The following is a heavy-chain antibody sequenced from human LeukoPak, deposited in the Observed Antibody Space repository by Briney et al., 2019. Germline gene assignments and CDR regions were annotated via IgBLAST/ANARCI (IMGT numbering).Heavy chain of an antibody. CDR3: AKAVDTAMALGY. V-gene: IGHV3-9*01. D-gene: IGHD5-18*01. CDR2: ISWNSGSI. CDR1: GFTFDDYA. Sequence: GGSLRLSCAASGFTFDDYAMHWVRHAPGKGLEWVSGISWNSGSIGYADSVKGRFTISRDNAKNSLYLQMNSLRAEDTALYYCAKAVDTAMALGYWGQGTLVTVSS. J-gene: IGHJ4*02.